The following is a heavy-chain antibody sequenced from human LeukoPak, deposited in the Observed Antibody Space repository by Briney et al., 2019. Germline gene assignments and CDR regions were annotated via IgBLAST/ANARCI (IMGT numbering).Heavy chain of an antibody. CDR2: IYGGGTT. Sequence: GGSLRLSCAASGFTFSTKYMSWVRQAPGKRLEWVSLIYGGGTTYYADSVKGRFTISRDNSKNRVYLQMDSLRADDTALYYCARGYFDYYFDFWGQGTLVTVSS. D-gene: IGHD3-9*01. CDR3: ARGYFDYYFDF. V-gene: IGHV3-66*01. CDR1: GFTFSTKY. J-gene: IGHJ4*02.